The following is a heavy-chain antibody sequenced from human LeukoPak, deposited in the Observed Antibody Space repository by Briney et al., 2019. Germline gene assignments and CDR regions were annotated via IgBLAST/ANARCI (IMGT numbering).Heavy chain of an antibody. Sequence: PSETLSLTCTVSGGSISSYYWSWIRQPPGKGLEWIGYIYHSGSTNYNPSLKSRVTISIDTSKNQISLKLSSVTAADTAVYYCARDSCSYGAYCYGMDVWGQGTTVTVSS. V-gene: IGHV4-59*01. D-gene: IGHD4/OR15-4a*01. CDR2: IYHSGST. CDR1: GGSISSYY. CDR3: ARDSCSYGAYCYGMDV. J-gene: IGHJ6*02.